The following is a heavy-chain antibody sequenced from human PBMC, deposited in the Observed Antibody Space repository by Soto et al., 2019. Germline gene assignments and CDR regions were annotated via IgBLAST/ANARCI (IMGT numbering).Heavy chain of an antibody. V-gene: IGHV3-30-3*01. D-gene: IGHD5-12*01. CDR3: ARDYGDGYYCFDL. CDR1: GFTFSDYT. CDR2: MSSDGGNT. Sequence: QVQLVESGGGVVQPGRSLRLSCAASGFTFSDYTMHWVRQAPGKELEWVALMSSDGGNTHYTDSVKGRFTISRDNSNNTLYLQMDRLSPEDKTVYYCARDYGDGYYCFDLWGQGTLVTVSS. J-gene: IGHJ4*02.